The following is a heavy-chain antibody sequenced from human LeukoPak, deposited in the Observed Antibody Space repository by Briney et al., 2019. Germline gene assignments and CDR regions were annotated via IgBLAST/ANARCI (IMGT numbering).Heavy chain of an antibody. J-gene: IGHJ6*03. CDR3: ARGRGTSGSNRDFYYYYYMDV. V-gene: IGHV1-2*02. Sequence: ASVKVSCKASEYTFTGYYMHWVRQAPGQGLEWMGWINPNSGGTNYAQKFQGRITLIRDTSAATAYMELSSLRHDDLAVYYCARGRGTSGSNRDFYYYYYMDVWGKGTTVTVSS. CDR1: EYTFTGYY. D-gene: IGHD2-15*01. CDR2: INPNSGGT.